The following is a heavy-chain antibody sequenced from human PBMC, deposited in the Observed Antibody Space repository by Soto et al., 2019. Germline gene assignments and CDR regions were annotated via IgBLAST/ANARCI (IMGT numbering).Heavy chain of an antibody. J-gene: IGHJ6*02. CDR3: ASDEYGDDLYYSYYYGMDV. D-gene: IGHD4-17*01. CDR2: IHYSRTP. CDR1: GGSISSSRYY. Sequence: PSETLSLTCTVSGGSISSSRYYWGWIRQPPGKGLEWIGSIHYSRTPSPHPPLNCRLTLSVDTSKYPFSLTLSSLTAADTAVYYCASDEYGDDLYYSYYYGMDVWGQGTTVTVSS. V-gene: IGHV4-39*01.